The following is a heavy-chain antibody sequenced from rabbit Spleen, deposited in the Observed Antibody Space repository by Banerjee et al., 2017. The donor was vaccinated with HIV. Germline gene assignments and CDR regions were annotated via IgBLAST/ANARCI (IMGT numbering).Heavy chain of an antibody. Sequence: LEESGGGLVKPGGTLTLTCTASGFSFSYSYWICWVRQAPGKGLEWIACIEVGSSDFTYFATWAKGRFTISKTSSTTVTLQVTRLTAADTATYFCARDTSSSFSSYGMDLWGQGTLVTVS. V-gene: IGHV1S45*01. CDR3: ARDTSSSFSSYGMDL. J-gene: IGHJ6*01. D-gene: IGHD1-1*01. CDR1: GFSFSYSYW. CDR2: IEVGSSDFT.